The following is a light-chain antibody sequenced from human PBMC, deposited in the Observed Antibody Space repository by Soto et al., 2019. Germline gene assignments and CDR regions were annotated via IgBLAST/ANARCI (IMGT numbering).Light chain of an antibody. V-gene: IGKV1-39*01. CDR3: QQSYSTPYT. J-gene: IGKJ2*01. Sequence: IQMPQSPSSLSASVGDRVTLTCRASPSISSYLNWYQQKPGKAPKLLIYAASSLQSGVPSRFSGSGSGTDFTLTISSLQPEDFATYYCQQSYSTPYTFGQGTKLEIK. CDR2: AAS. CDR1: PSISSY.